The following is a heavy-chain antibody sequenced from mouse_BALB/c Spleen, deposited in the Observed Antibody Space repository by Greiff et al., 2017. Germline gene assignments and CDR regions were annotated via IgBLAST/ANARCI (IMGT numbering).Heavy chain of an antibody. CDR2: INPYNDGT. J-gene: IGHJ3*01. CDR1: GYTFTSYV. D-gene: IGHD2-4*01. Sequence: VQLQQSGPELVKPGASVKMSCKASGYTFTSYVMHWVKQKPGQGLEWIGYINPYNDGTKYNEKFKGKATLTSDKSSSTAYMELSSLTSEDSAVYYCAIYYDYSWFAYWGQGTLVTVSA. V-gene: IGHV1-14*01. CDR3: AIYYDYSWFAY.